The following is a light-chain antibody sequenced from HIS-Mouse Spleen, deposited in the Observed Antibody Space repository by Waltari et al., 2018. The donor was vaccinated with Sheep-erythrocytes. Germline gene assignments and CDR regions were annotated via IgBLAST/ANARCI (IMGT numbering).Light chain of an antibody. CDR1: QDISNY. Sequence: DFQMTQSPSSLSASVGDSVTITCQASQDISNYLNWYQQKPGKAPKLLIYDASNLETGVASRFSGSGSGTDFTFTISSLQPEDIATYYCQQYDNLLTFGGGTKVEIK. J-gene: IGKJ4*01. V-gene: IGKV1-33*01. CDR3: QQYDNLLT. CDR2: DAS.